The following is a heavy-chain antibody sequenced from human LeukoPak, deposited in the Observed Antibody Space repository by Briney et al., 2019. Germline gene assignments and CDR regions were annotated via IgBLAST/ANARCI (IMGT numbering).Heavy chain of an antibody. CDR2: IDPYTGNT. J-gene: IGHJ4*02. V-gene: IGHV1-2*02. Sequence: PVASVKVSCKASGYTFVGYYLHWVRQAPGQGLEWMAWIDPYTGNTHYAQKFQGRITVTRDTSVSTTYMELSWLTPDDTARYYCAREYSASEHWGQGTLVTVSS. CDR3: AREYSASEH. CDR1: GYTFVGYY. D-gene: IGHD5-12*01.